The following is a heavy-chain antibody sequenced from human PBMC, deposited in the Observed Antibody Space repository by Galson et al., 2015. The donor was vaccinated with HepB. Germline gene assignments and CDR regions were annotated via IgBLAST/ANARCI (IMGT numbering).Heavy chain of an antibody. CDR1: GFTFSSYA. Sequence: SLRLSCAASGFTFSSYAMSWVRQAPGKGLEWVSAISGSGGSTYYADTVKGRFTISRDNSKNTLYLQMNSLRAEDTAVYYCAKTQWRTGAFDIWGQGTMVTVSS. V-gene: IGHV3-23*01. CDR3: AKTQWRTGAFDI. CDR2: ISGSGGST. D-gene: IGHD6-19*01. J-gene: IGHJ3*02.